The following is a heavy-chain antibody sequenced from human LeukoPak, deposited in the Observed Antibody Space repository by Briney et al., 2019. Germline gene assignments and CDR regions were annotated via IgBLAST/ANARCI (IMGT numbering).Heavy chain of an antibody. J-gene: IGHJ5*02. CDR1: GYSFTSHW. Sequence: GESLKISCKGSGYSFTSHWIAWVRQMPGKGLEWMGIIYPGDSDTTYNPSFQGQVTISADKSISTAYLQWSSLKASDTAIYYCARVEMATGWFDPWGQGTLVTVSS. D-gene: IGHD5-24*01. CDR3: ARVEMATGWFDP. CDR2: IYPGDSDT. V-gene: IGHV5-51*01.